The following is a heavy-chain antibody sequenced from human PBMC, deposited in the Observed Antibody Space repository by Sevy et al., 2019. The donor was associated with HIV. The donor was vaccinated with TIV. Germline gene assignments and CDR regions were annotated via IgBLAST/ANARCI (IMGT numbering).Heavy chain of an antibody. Sequence: GGSLRLSCAASGFTFSSYWMSWVRQAPGKGLEWVANIKQDGREKYYVDSVKGRFTISKDNAKNSLYLQMNSLRAEDTAVYYCARDRRDDFWSGNYGMDVWGQGTTVTVSS. D-gene: IGHD3-3*01. CDR1: GFTFSSYW. CDR3: ARDRRDDFWSGNYGMDV. CDR2: IKQDGREK. J-gene: IGHJ6*02. V-gene: IGHV3-7*01.